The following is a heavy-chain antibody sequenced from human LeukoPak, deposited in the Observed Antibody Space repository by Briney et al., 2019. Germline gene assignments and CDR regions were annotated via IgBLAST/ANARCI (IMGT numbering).Heavy chain of an antibody. CDR2: IRSTAYGATT. Sequence: GGSLRLSCTASGFIFGDYAMSWVRQAPEKGQEWVAFIRSTAYGATTEYAASVKDRFTISRDDSKRIAYLQMNSLKTDDTAVYYCTRGVYQLLYFDYWGQGALVTVSS. CDR1: GFIFGDYA. V-gene: IGHV3-49*04. CDR3: TRGVYQLLYFDY. J-gene: IGHJ4*02. D-gene: IGHD6-13*01.